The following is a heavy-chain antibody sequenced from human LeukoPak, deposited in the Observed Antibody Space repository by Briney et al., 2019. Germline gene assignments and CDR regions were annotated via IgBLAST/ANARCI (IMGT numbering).Heavy chain of an antibody. CDR1: GFTFSSYW. CDR3: ARVRHYGDQFMDV. J-gene: IGHJ6*02. CDR2: IKQDGSEK. D-gene: IGHD4-17*01. V-gene: IGHV3-7*01. Sequence: GSLRLSCAASGFTFSSYWMSWVRQAPGKGLEWVANIKQDGSEKYYVDSVKGRFTISRDNAKSSLYLQMNSLRAEDTAVYYCARVRHYGDQFMDVWGQGTTVTVSS.